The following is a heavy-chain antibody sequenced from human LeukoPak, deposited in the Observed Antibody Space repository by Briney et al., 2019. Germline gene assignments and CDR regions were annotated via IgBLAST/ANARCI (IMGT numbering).Heavy chain of an antibody. CDR2: IYYSGST. J-gene: IGHJ4*02. V-gene: IGHV4-39*01. CDR3: ARHFSPISRFLWFGFDS. CDR1: GGSISSSSYY. D-gene: IGHD3-10*01. Sequence: SETLSLTCTVSGGSISSSSYYWGWIRQPPGKGLEWIGSIYYSGSTYYKPSPKSRVTISVDTSENQFSLKLSSVTAADTAVYYCARHFSPISRFLWFGFDSWGQGALVTVSS.